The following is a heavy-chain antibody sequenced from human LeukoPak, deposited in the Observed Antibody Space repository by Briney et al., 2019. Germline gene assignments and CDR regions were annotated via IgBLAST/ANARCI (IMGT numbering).Heavy chain of an antibody. V-gene: IGHV4-59*01. J-gene: IGHJ4*02. CDR2: IYYSGST. D-gene: IGHD1-26*01. Sequence: PSETLSLTCTVSGGSISSYYWSWIRQPPGKGLEWIGYIYYSGSTNYNPSLKSRVTISVDTPKNQFSLKLSSVTAADTAVYYCARDGGYSGSYFDYWGQGTLVTVSS. CDR1: GGSISSYY. CDR3: ARDGGYSGSYFDY.